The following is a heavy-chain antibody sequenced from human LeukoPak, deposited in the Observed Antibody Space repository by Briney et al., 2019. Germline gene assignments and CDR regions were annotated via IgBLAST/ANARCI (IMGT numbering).Heavy chain of an antibody. CDR3: AKEVGWYYSYYFDY. Sequence: GGSLRLSCEASGFTFSGYAVSWVRQAPGKGLEWVSGFGTDGNTHYAESVRGRFDISRDNSKNTLYLQMNSLRAEDTAVYYCAKEVGWYYSYYFDYWGQGTLVTVSS. D-gene: IGHD6-19*01. V-gene: IGHV3-23*01. CDR1: GFTFSGYA. CDR2: FGTDGNT. J-gene: IGHJ4*02.